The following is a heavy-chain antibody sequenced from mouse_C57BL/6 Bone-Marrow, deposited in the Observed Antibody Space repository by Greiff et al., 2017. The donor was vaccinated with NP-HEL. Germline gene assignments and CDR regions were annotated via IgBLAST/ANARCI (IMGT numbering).Heavy chain of an antibody. Sequence: VQLQESGPGLVQPSQSLSITCTVSGFSLTSYGVHWVRQSPGKGLEWLGVIWSGGSTDHNAAFISRLSISKDNSKSQVFFKMNSLQADDTAIYYCARKGGYYPYYAMDYWGQGTSVTVSS. V-gene: IGHV2-2*01. CDR2: IWSGGST. CDR3: ARKGGYYPYYAMDY. D-gene: IGHD2-3*01. CDR1: GFSLTSYG. J-gene: IGHJ4*01.